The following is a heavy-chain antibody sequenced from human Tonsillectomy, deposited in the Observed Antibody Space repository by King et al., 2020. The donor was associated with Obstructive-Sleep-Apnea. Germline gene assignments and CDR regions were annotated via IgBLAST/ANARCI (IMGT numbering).Heavy chain of an antibody. Sequence: QMQLQESGPGLVKPSETLSLTCTVSGGSISSSSYYWGWIRQPPGKGLEWIGSIYYSGSTYYNPSLKSRVTISVDTSKNQFSLKLSSVTAADTAVYYCAREGAGYYDILMVWYFDLWGRGTLVTVSS. CDR2: IYYSGST. D-gene: IGHD3-9*01. J-gene: IGHJ2*01. CDR3: AREGAGYYDILMVWYFDL. V-gene: IGHV4-39*07. CDR1: GGSISSSSYY.